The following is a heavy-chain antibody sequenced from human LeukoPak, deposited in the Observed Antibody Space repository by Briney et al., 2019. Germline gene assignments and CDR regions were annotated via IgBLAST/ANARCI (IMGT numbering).Heavy chain of an antibody. CDR3: ARGEDGDYYFQH. CDR1: GGSFSGYY. J-gene: IGHJ1*01. Sequence: SETLSLTCAVYGGSFSGYYWSWIRQPPGKGLDWIGEINHSGSSNYNPSLKSRVTISVDTSKNQFSLKLSSVTAADTAVYYCARGEDGDYYFQHWGQGTLVTVSS. V-gene: IGHV4-34*01. D-gene: IGHD4-17*01. CDR2: INHSGSS.